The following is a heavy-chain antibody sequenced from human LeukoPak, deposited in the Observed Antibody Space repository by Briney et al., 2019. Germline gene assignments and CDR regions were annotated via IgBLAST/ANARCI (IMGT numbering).Heavy chain of an antibody. CDR3: AKARIVGATPGYYYYYMDV. Sequence: GGSLRLSCAASGFTFDDYAMHWVRQAPGKGLEWVSLISWDGGSTYYADSVKGRFTISRDNSKNSLYLQMNSLRAEDTALYYWAKARIVGATPGYYYYYMDVWGKGTTVTVSS. D-gene: IGHD1-26*01. CDR1: GFTFDDYA. CDR2: ISWDGGST. J-gene: IGHJ6*03. V-gene: IGHV3-43D*03.